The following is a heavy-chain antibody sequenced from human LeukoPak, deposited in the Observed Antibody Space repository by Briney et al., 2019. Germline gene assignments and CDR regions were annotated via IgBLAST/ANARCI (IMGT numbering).Heavy chain of an antibody. D-gene: IGHD6-19*01. Sequence: GRSLRLSCAASGFTFSSYALHWVRQAPGKGLEWVAVISYDGSNNYYADSVKGRFTISRDYSKNTLYLQMNSLRAEDMAVYYCARDPGSTGWYYYYYYMDVWGKGTTVTVSS. CDR1: GFTFSSYA. CDR3: ARDPGSTGWYYYYYYMDV. V-gene: IGHV3-30*01. CDR2: ISYDGSNN. J-gene: IGHJ6*03.